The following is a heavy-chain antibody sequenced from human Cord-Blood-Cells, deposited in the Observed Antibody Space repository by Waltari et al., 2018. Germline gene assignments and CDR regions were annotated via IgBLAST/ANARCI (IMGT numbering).Heavy chain of an antibody. CDR3: ARGPPSGYSSGWYVY. CDR1: GTTVRRYV. Sequence: QVQLVQSGAEVKKPGSSVKVSCMTSGTTVRRYVINGVRPAPGQGVEWIGGIIPIFGTAQYAQECPGKVTITADETTSTGYMELSSLRSEDTAVYYCARGPPSGYSSGWYVYWGQGTLVTVSS. J-gene: IGHJ4*02. D-gene: IGHD6-19*01. CDR2: IIPIFGTA. V-gene: IGHV1-69*01.